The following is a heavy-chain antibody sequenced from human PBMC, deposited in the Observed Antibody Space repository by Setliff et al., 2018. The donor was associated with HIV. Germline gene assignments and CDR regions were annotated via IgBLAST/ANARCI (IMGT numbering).Heavy chain of an antibody. CDR2: LYIRTGTT. J-gene: IGHJ3*02. Sequence: SQTLSLPCAVPGASISDGTFYWSWIRQPAGKGLEWIGHLYIRTGTTNYSPSLKGRVTISLDTSNNQFSLSLSSVTASDTAVYFCARSQETSVAATEIWGQGTMVTVSS. V-gene: IGHV4-61*09. D-gene: IGHD2-15*01. CDR1: GASISDGTFY. CDR3: ARSQETSVAATEI.